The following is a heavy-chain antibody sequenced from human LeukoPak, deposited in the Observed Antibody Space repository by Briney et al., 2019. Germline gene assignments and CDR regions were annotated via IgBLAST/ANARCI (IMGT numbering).Heavy chain of an antibody. CDR1: GYTFTCYG. CDR2: ISAYNGNT. CDR3: ARDLKYSSSWSTPGGY. J-gene: IGHJ4*02. D-gene: IGHD6-13*01. V-gene: IGHV1-18*01. Sequence: ASVKVSCKAAGYTFTCYGISWLRQAPGQGLEWMGWISAYNGNTNYSQKLQGRVTMTTYTSTSTAYMELRRLRSDDTAVYYCARDLKYSSSWSTPGGYWGEGRLVTVSS.